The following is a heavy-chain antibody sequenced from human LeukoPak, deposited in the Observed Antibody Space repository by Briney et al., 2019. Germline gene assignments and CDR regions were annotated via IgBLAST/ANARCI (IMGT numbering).Heavy chain of an antibody. V-gene: IGHV3-21*01. CDR2: ISSSSSYI. Sequence: PGGSLRLSCAASGFTFSSYSMNWVRQAPGKGLEWVSSISSSSSYIYYADSVKGRFTISRDNAKNSLYLQMNSLRAEDTAVYYCARDSGSGSYYTPQLRTNWFDPWGQGTLVTVSS. CDR1: GFTFSSYS. D-gene: IGHD3-10*01. CDR3: ARDSGSGSYYTPQLRTNWFDP. J-gene: IGHJ5*02.